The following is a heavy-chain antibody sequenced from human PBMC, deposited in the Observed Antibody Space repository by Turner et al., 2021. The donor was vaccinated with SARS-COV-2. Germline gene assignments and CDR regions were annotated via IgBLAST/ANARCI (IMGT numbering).Heavy chain of an antibody. V-gene: IGHV4-39*02. J-gene: IGHJ6*02. CDR1: GGSISSSSYY. CDR2: IYYSGST. D-gene: IGHD5-12*01. CDR3: ATEMATISRYYYYGMDV. Sequence: QLQLQESGPGLMKPSETLSLTCTVSGGSISSSSYYWGWIRQPPGKGLEWIGSIYYSGSTYYNPSLKSRVTISVDTSKNQFSLKLSSVTAADTAVYYCATEMATISRYYYYGMDVWGQGTTVTVSS.